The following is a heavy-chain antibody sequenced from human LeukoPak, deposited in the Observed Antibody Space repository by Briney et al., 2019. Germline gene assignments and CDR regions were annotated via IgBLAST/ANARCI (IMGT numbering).Heavy chain of an antibody. CDR2: VKNQAYSYTS. CDR3: ARGSPYSGTYYFDY. V-gene: IGHV3-72*01. D-gene: IGHD1-26*01. Sequence: PGGSLRLSCAASGFTFSDYAMSWVRQAPGKGLEWVGRVKNQAYSYTSEYAASVKGRFTISRDDSKNSVYLQMNSLKIEDTAVYYCARGSPYSGTYYFDYWGQGTLVPVSS. J-gene: IGHJ4*02. CDR1: GFTFSDYA.